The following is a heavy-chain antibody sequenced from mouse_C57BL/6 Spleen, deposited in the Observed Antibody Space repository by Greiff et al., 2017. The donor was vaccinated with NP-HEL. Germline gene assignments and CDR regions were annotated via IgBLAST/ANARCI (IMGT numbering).Heavy chain of an antibody. J-gene: IGHJ2*01. V-gene: IGHV1-15*01. D-gene: IGHD1-1*01. CDR1: GYTFTDYE. CDR3: TRGTTDLDY. Sequence: QVQLQQSGAELVRPGASVTLSCKASGYTFTDYEMHWVKQTPVHGLEWIGAIDPETGGTAYNQKFKGKAILTADKSSSTAYMELRSLTSEDSAVYYCTRGTTDLDYWGQGTTLTVSS. CDR2: IDPETGGT.